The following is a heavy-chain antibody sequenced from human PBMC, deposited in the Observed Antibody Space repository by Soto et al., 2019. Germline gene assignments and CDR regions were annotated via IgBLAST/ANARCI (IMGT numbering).Heavy chain of an antibody. CDR1: VFTFTNYW. CDR3: ARGGGYSGYDPYYYYGMEV. D-gene: IGHD5-12*01. CDR2: ISYDGSNK. J-gene: IGHJ6*02. Sequence: PGGSLRLSCAASVFTFTNYWMTWVRQAPGKGLEWVAVISYDGSNKYYADSVKGRFTISRDNSKNTLYLQMNSLRAEDTAVYYCARGGGYSGYDPYYYYGMEVWGQGTTVTVSS. V-gene: IGHV3-30-3*01.